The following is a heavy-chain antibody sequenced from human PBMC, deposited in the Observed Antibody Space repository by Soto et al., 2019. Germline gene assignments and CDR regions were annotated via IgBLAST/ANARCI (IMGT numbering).Heavy chain of an antibody. D-gene: IGHD6-13*01. CDR1: GFTFSSYA. V-gene: IGHV3-23*01. J-gene: IGHJ4*02. CDR2: ISGSGGST. Sequence: EVQLLEFGGGLVQPGGSLRLSCAASGFTFSSYAMSWVRQAPGKGLEWVSAISGSGGSTYYADSVKGRFTTSRNNSKNTLYLQMNSLSAEDTAVYYCAKDHDEAAAGTGFDYWGQGTLVTVSS. CDR3: AKDHDEAAAGTGFDY.